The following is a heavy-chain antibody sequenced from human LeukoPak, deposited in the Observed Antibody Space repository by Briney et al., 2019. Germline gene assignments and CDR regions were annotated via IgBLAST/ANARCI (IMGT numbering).Heavy chain of an antibody. CDR1: GGTFSSYA. CDR3: ARDIYRGGDCYRDDY. Sequence: SVKVSCKASGGTFSSYAISWVRQAPGQGLEWMGRIIPILGIANYAQKFQGRVTITADKSTSTAYMELSSLRSEDTAVYYCARDIYRGGDCYRDDYWGQGTLVTVSS. D-gene: IGHD2-21*02. V-gene: IGHV1-69*04. CDR2: IIPILGIA. J-gene: IGHJ4*02.